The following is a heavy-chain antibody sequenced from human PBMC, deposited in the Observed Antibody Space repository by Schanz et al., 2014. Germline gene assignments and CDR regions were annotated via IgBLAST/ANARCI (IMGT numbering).Heavy chain of an antibody. CDR1: GVSISSSNW. CDR2: IHHRGST. V-gene: IGHV4-4*02. Sequence: QVQLQESGPGLVKPSGTLSLTCAVSGVSISSSNWWTWVRQPPGKGLEWIGEIHHRGSTEYNPSRKSRVTISVDKSKTQFSLKLTFVTAADTAVYYCARGERSGFGELLDYWGQGTLVTVSS. CDR3: ARGERSGFGELLDY. J-gene: IGHJ4*02. D-gene: IGHD3-10*01.